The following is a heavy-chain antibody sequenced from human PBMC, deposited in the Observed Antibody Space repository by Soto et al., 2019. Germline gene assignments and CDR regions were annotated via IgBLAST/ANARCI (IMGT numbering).Heavy chain of an antibody. V-gene: IGHV4-34*01. CDR3: ARHRGYCSGGSCYSNWFDH. Sequence: SETLSLTCAVYGGSFSGYYWSWIRQPPGKGLEWIGEINHSGSTNYNPSLKSRVTISVDTSKNQFSLKLSSVTAADTAVYYCARHRGYCSGGSCYSNWFDHWGQGTLVTVSS. D-gene: IGHD2-15*01. J-gene: IGHJ5*02. CDR1: GGSFSGYY. CDR2: INHSGST.